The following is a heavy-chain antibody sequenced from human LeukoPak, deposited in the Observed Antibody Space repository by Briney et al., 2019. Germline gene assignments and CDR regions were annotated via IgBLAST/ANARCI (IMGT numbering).Heavy chain of an antibody. D-gene: IGHD1-26*01. V-gene: IGHV3-15*01. CDR1: GFTFSNAW. CDR3: TTVGATTYAY. J-gene: IGHJ4*02. CDR2: IRSKTDGGTT. Sequence: PGGSLRLSCAASGFTFSNAWMSWVRQAPGKGLEWVGRIRSKTDGGTTEYAAPVNGRFTISRDDSKNTLSLQMNSLITEDTAVYWCTTVGATTYAYWGQGTQVTVSS.